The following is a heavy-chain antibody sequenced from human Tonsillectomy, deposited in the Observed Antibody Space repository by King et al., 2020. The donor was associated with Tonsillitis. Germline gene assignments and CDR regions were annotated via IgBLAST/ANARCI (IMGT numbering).Heavy chain of an antibody. CDR1: GGTFSNYA. V-gene: IGHV1-69*01. CDR2: IIPIFGTP. Sequence: QLVQSGAEVKKPGSSVKVSCKASGGTFSNYAISWVRQAPGQGLEWMGGIIPIFGTPNYAQKFQGRVTITADESTSTPYMELSSLRSEDTAVYYCARTQRLNYYYALDVWGQGTTVTVSS. J-gene: IGHJ6*02. D-gene: IGHD3-16*01. CDR3: ARTQRLNYYYALDV.